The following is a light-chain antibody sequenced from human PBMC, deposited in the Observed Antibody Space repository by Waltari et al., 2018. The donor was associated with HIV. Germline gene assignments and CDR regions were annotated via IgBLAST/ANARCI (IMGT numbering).Light chain of an antibody. J-gene: IGLJ3*02. CDR2: EVS. CDR3: ASYTSTSARV. CDR1: SSDVGDYNY. V-gene: IGLV2-14*01. Sequence: QSALTQPASVSGSPGQSITISCTGTSSDVGDYNYVSWFQQHPGKVPNLLIYEVSNRPSGVSYRFSCSKSGNTASLTISGLQAEDEADYYCASYTSTSARVFGGGTKVTVL.